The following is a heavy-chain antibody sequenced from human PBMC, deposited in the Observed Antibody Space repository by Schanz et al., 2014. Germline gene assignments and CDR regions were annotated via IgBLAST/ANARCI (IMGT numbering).Heavy chain of an antibody. J-gene: IGHJ4*02. CDR2: ISASGGST. D-gene: IGHD6-19*01. Sequence: EVQLVESGGGFVQPGGSLGLSCVVSGFTVSSDHMSWVRQAPGKGLEWVSTISASGGSTYYADSVKGRFTISRDYSKNTLYLQMSSLRAEDTAIYYCAKLSSSGRLAGYFDYWGQGALVTVSS. CDR3: AKLSSSGRLAGYFDY. V-gene: IGHV3-23*04. CDR1: GFTVSSDH.